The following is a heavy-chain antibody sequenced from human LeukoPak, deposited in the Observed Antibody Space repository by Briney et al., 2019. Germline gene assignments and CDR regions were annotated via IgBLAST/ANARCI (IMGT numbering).Heavy chain of an antibody. J-gene: IGHJ6*03. D-gene: IGHD5-12*01. CDR3: AKGGGYEAQYYYYYLDV. CDR1: GLTFVNNA. CDR2: ISGSGGDT. V-gene: IGHV3-23*01. Sequence: RGSLRLSCSASGLTFVNNAMTWVRQPPGKGLEWVSTISGSGGDTYYADSVKGRFTISRHNSKNTLYLQMKSLRAEDTAVYYCAKGGGYEAQYYYYYLDVWGKGTTVTISS.